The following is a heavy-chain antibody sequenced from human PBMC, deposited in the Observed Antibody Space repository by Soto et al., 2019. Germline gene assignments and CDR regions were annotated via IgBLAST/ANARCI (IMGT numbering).Heavy chain of an antibody. D-gene: IGHD3-3*01. CDR2: ISYTVST. J-gene: IGHJ4*01. CDR1: GGSISNYH. V-gene: IGHV4-59*01. CDR3: ARVAADAYWSGYDDY. Sequence: QEQLQESGPRLVKPSETLSLTCSVSGGSISNYHWSWIRQPPGKGLEWIGYISYTVSTNYSPSLKSRVTMLLATSKKQFSLKLRSVTAADTAVYYCARVAADAYWSGYDDYWGYGTVVIVSS.